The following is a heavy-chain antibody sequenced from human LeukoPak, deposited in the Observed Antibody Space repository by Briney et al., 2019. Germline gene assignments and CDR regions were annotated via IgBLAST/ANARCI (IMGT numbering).Heavy chain of an antibody. CDR1: GGSFSGYY. V-gene: IGHV4-34*01. D-gene: IGHD5-24*01. CDR3: ARGRRIRDGYNYGDYYYYMDV. CDR2: INHSGST. Sequence: SETLSLTCAVYGGSFSGYYWSWIRQPPGKGLEWIGEINHSGSTNYNPSLKSRVTISVDTSKNQLSLKLSSVTAADTAVYYCARGRRIRDGYNYGDYYYYMDVWGKGTTVTVSS. J-gene: IGHJ6*03.